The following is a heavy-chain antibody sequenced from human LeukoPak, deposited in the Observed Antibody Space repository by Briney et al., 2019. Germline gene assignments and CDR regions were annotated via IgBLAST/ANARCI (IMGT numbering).Heavy chain of an antibody. V-gene: IGHV3-33*01. CDR1: GFTFSSYG. Sequence: GGSLRLSYAASGFTFSSYGMHWVRQAPGKGLEWVAVIWYDGSNKYYADSVKGRFTISRDNSMNTLYLQMNSLRAEDTAVYYCARGRGRWLQFAYFDYWGQGTLVTVSS. CDR2: IWYDGSNK. D-gene: IGHD5-24*01. J-gene: IGHJ4*02. CDR3: ARGRGRWLQFAYFDY.